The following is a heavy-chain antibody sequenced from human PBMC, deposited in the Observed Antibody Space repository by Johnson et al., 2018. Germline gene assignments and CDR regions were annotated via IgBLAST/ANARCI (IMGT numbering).Heavy chain of an antibody. CDR2: ISWNSGSI. J-gene: IGHJ1*01. CDR1: GFTFDDYA. V-gene: IGHV3-9*01. D-gene: IGHD5-24*01. Sequence: VQLVQSGGGLVQPGRSLRLSCAASGFTFDDYAMHWVRQAPGKGLEWVSGISWNSGSIGYVDSVKGRFTISRDNANNSLYLQMNSLRAEDTAVYYCAREFPNYREGLFHHWGQGTLVTVSS. CDR3: AREFPNYREGLFHH.